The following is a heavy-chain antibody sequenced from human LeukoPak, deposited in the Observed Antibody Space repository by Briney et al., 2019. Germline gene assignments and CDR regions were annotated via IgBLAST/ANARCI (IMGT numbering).Heavy chain of an antibody. J-gene: IGHJ6*04. CDR2: ISYDGSNK. Sequence: GGSLRLSCAASGFTFSSYAMHWVRQAPGKGLEWVAVISYDGSNKYYADSVKGRFTISRDNSKNTLYLQMNSLRAEDTAVYYCAKDQIGYGGVESGMDVWGKGTTVTVSS. CDR1: GFTFSSYA. V-gene: IGHV3-30*04. CDR3: AKDQIGYGGVESGMDV. D-gene: IGHD4-23*01.